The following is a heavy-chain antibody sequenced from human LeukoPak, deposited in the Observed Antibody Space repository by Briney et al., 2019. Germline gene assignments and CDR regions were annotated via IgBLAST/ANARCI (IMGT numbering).Heavy chain of an antibody. D-gene: IGHD1-26*01. CDR3: ATLGATSRFDH. CDR2: IKQDGSEK. CDR1: GFTFSSYW. V-gene: IGHV3-7*01. J-gene: IGHJ4*02. Sequence: GGSLRLSCAASGFTFSSYWMSWVRQAPGKGLEWVANIKQDGSEKYYVDSVKGRFTISRDNAKNSLYLQMNSLRAEDTAVYYCATLGATSRFDHWGQGTLVTVSS.